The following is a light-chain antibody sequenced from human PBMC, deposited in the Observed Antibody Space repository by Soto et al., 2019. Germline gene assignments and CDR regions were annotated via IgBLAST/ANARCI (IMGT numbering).Light chain of an antibody. CDR1: SSDVGGYNY. CDR3: SSYTSSSTVV. CDR2: DVX. V-gene: IGLV2-14*01. Sequence: QSALTQPASVSGSPGQSITISCTGTSSDVGGYNYVSWYQQHPGKAPKLMIXDVXNRPXGXSNRFSGSKSGNTASLTISGXXXXXXXXYYCSSYTSSSTVVFGGGTQLTVL. J-gene: IGLJ2*01.